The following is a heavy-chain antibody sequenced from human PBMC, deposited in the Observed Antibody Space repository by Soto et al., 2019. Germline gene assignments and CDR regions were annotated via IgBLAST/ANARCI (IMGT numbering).Heavy chain of an antibody. J-gene: IGHJ2*01. CDR1: GFTFSSYS. Sequence: EVQLVESGGGLVQPGGSLRLSCAASGFTFSSYSMNWVRQAPGKGLEWASYISSSSSTIYYADSVKGRFTISRDNAKNSLYLRMKSLRAEETAVYYCARGDDYPARPNNSYFDLWCRGTLVTGSS. V-gene: IGHV3-48*01. D-gene: IGHD4-17*01. CDR3: ARGDDYPARPNNSYFDL. CDR2: ISSSSSTI.